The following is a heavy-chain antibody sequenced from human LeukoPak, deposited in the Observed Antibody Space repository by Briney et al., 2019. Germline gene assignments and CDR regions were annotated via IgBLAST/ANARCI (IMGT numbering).Heavy chain of an antibody. Sequence: GGSLRLSCVSSGFSFSNYAMSWVRRAPGKGLEWVSSISGSGGSTHYADSVKGRFTISRDKTKNTLYLQMNRLRAEDTAVYYFAKSAYYDASGYYREYYFDYWGQGTLVTVSS. CDR3: AKSAYYDASGYYREYYFDY. D-gene: IGHD3-22*01. CDR1: GFSFSNYA. J-gene: IGHJ4*02. CDR2: ISGSGGST. V-gene: IGHV3-23*01.